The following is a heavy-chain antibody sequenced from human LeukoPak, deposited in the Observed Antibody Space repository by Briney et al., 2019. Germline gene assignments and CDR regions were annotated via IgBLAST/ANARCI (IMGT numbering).Heavy chain of an antibody. CDR3: ARKSVAVAGPLDY. D-gene: IGHD6-19*01. V-gene: IGHV3-21*01. Sequence: KTGGSLRLSCAASGFTFSSYGMHWVRQAPGRGLEWVSSISSSSSYIYYADSLKGRFTISRDNAKNSLYLQMNSLRAEDTAVYYCARKSVAVAGPLDYWGQGTLVTVSS. CDR1: GFTFSSYG. J-gene: IGHJ4*02. CDR2: ISSSSSYI.